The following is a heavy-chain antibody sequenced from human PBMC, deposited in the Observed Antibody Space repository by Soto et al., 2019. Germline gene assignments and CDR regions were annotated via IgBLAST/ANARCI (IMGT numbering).Heavy chain of an antibody. D-gene: IGHD6-13*01. CDR3: ARGSAAPDS. CDR2: IKKDESEK. CDR1: GFTFSDYW. J-gene: IGHJ4*02. Sequence: ESGGGLVQPGGSLRLSCAASGFTFSDYWMSWVRQAPGKGLEWVANIKKDESEKYYVDSVKGRFTISRDNAKNSLNLQMNSLRAEDAAVYYCARGSAAPDSWGQGTLVTVSS. V-gene: IGHV3-7*03.